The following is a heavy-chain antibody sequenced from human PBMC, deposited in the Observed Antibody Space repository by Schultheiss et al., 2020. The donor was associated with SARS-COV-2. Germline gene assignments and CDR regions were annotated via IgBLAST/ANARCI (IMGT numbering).Heavy chain of an antibody. V-gene: IGHV1-2*02. J-gene: IGHJ2*01. CDR1: GYTFTGYY. D-gene: IGHD3-22*01. Sequence: ASVKVSCKASGYTFTGYYMHWVRQAPGQGLEWMGWINPNSGGTNYAQKFQGRVTMTRDTSISTAYMELTRLTSDDTAMYYCARDPSYYYDSSGYFQDWYFDLWGRGTLVTVSS. CDR3: ARDPSYYYDSSGYFQDWYFDL. CDR2: INPNSGGT.